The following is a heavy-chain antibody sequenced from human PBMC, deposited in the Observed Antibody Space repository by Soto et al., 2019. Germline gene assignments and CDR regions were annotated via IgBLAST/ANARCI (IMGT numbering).Heavy chain of an antibody. CDR2: ISSDGSNK. V-gene: IGHV3-30-3*01. CDR1: GFTFSSYA. D-gene: IGHD2-8*01. J-gene: IGHJ4*02. CDR3: AREIFQREWCMLSD. Sequence: GGSLRLSCAASGFTFSSYAMHWVRQAPGKGLEGVAVISSDGSNKYYADSVKGRFTISRDNSKNTLYLQMNSLRVEDTAVYYCAREIFQREWCMLSDWGQGTLVTVSS.